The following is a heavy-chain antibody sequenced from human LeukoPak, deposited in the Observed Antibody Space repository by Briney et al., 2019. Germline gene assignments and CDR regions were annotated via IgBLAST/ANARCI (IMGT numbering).Heavy chain of an antibody. D-gene: IGHD3-9*01. CDR1: GFTFSNYW. CDR2: LNSDGSST. Sequence: GGSLRLSCAASGFTFSNYWMHWVRQAPGKGLVWVSRLNSDGSSTSYADSVRGRFTISRDNAEKTVYLQMNSLRAEDTAVYYCARGDLTSFFPDYWGQGTLVTVSS. CDR3: ARGDLTSFFPDY. J-gene: IGHJ4*02. V-gene: IGHV3-74*01.